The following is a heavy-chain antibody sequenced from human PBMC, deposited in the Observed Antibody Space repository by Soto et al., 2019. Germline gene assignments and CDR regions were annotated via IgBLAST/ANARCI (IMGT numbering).Heavy chain of an antibody. Sequence: QVQLVQSGAEVKKPGSSVKVSCKASGGTFSNYVVNWVRQAPGQGLEWMGRIIPISGAANYAQKFQGRVTITAEKSTSTSYMELSSLRSEETAVYSCARDMTRTVVPYFDFWGQGTLVTVSS. CDR1: GGTFSNYV. J-gene: IGHJ4*02. D-gene: IGHD1-7*01. CDR3: ARDMTRTVVPYFDF. V-gene: IGHV1-69*06. CDR2: IIPISGAA.